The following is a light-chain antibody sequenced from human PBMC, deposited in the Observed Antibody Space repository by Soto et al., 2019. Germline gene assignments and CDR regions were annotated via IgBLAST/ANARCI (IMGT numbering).Light chain of an antibody. J-gene: IGKJ1*01. V-gene: IGKV1-5*03. Sequence: DIQMTQSPSTLSASVGDRVIITCRASQSISSWLAWYQQKPGKAPNLLIYKASTLKSGVPSRFSGSGSGTECTLTFSSLQPDDCATYYCLQYDNDSWTFGQGTKVEIK. CDR3: LQYDNDSWT. CDR1: QSISSW. CDR2: KAS.